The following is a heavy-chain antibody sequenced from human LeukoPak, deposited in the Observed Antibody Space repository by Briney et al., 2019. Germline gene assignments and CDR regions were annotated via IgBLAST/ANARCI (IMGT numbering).Heavy chain of an antibody. D-gene: IGHD2-2*01. V-gene: IGHV3-30*18. CDR3: AKDQKWGPADYYFDS. Sequence: PGGCLRLSCAPSVYTLSEYAMHWVRDARDRGLEWGTVISTDGNDKKYADSVKGRFAISRDNSKNTLYLQMNSLRAEDTAVYYCAKDQKWGPADYYFDSWGQGTLVTVFS. CDR2: ISTDGNDK. J-gene: IGHJ4*02. CDR1: VYTLSEYA.